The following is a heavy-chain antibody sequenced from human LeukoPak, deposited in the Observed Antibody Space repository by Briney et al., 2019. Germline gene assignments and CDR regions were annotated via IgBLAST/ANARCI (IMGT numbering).Heavy chain of an antibody. CDR1: GYSFTNYY. J-gene: IGHJ4*02. V-gene: IGHV1-2*02. D-gene: IGHD3-22*01. CDR3: AREGVGSSGYYSLGY. Sequence: ASVKVSCKTSGYSFTNYYIHWVRQAPGQGLEWMGWINPSSGGTEYAQKFQGRVTMTGDTSISTAYMELSRLRSDDMAVYYCAREGVGSSGYYSLGYWGQGTLVTVSS. CDR2: INPSSGGT.